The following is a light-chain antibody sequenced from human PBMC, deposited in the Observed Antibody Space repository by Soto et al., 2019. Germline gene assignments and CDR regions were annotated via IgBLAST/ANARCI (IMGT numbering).Light chain of an antibody. Sequence: EIVMTQSPGTLSVSPGERATLSCRTSQSVRSNLAWYQRKPGQAPSLLIYGASTRAAGVPARFSGSGSGTEFTLTISSLQSEDSAVYFCHQYHNWSRTFGQGTKLEIK. CDR2: GAS. CDR3: HQYHNWSRT. CDR1: QSVRSN. J-gene: IGKJ2*01. V-gene: IGKV3-15*01.